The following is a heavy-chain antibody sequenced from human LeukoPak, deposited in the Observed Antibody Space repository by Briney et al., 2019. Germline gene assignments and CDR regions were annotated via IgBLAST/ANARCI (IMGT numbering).Heavy chain of an antibody. Sequence: SSVQVSCKASGYTFPSYGIRWVRPAPGQGLEWMGGIIPIFGTENYAQKFQGRVTITTDESTSTAYMELSSLRSEDTAVYYCARGEAVAGRIDYWGQGTLVTVSS. V-gene: IGHV1-69*05. D-gene: IGHD6-19*01. CDR3: ARGEAVAGRIDY. CDR1: GYTFPSYG. J-gene: IGHJ4*02. CDR2: IIPIFGTE.